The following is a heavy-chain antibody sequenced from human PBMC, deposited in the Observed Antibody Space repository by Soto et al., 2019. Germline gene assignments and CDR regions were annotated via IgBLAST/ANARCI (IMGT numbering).Heavy chain of an antibody. D-gene: IGHD3-10*02. CDR1: GFTFDSYA. CDR2: ISSSSSYI. CDR3: ARGPSRFGELPLDY. J-gene: IGHJ4*02. V-gene: IGHV3-21*01. Sequence: GGSLRLSCAASGFTFDSYAMSWVRQAPGKGLEWVSSISSSSSYIYYADSVKGRFTISRDNAKNSLYLQMNSLRAEDTAVYYCARGPSRFGELPLDYWGQGTLVTVSS.